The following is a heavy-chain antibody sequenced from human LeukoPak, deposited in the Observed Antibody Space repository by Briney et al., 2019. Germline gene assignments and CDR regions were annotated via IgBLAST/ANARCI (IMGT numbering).Heavy chain of an antibody. CDR3: VRAGDYGDYVGWFDP. Sequence: SETLSLTCTVSVGSISSYYWSWIRQPAGKGLEWIGRIHTSGSTNYNPSLKSRLTMSVDTFKNQFSLKLNSVTAADTAVYYCVRAGDYGDYVGWFDPWGQGTLVTVSS. V-gene: IGHV4-4*07. CDR2: IHTSGST. D-gene: IGHD4-17*01. CDR1: VGSISSYY. J-gene: IGHJ5*02.